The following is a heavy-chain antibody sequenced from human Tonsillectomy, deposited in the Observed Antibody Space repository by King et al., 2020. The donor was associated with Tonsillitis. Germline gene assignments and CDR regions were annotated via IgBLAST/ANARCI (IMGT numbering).Heavy chain of an antibody. CDR3: ARDSYYVSVTFSDGFYM. Sequence: VQLQESGPGLVRPSETLSLTCTVSGGYITNYYWSWIRQPPGKGLAWIGHMYHSGHTLYKSSLQSRLTISIDTSKNQFSLRLSSVTAADTAMYYCARDSYYVSVTFSDGFYMCGQGTLFTVSS. CDR2: MYHSGHT. D-gene: IGHD3-10*01. J-gene: IGHJ3*02. CDR1: GGYITNYY. V-gene: IGHV4-59*01.